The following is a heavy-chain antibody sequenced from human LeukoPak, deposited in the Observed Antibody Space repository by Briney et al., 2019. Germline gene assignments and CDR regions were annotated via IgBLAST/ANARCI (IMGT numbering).Heavy chain of an antibody. D-gene: IGHD6-25*01. V-gene: IGHV1-46*01. CDR1: GYTFTSYY. Sequence: ASVTVSCKASGYTFTSYYMHWVRQAPGQGLEWMGIINPSGGNTNYAQKFQGRVTMTRDMSTSTVYMELSSLRSEDTAVYYCVRDRDSSDYYYMDVWGKGTTVTVSS. CDR2: INPSGGNT. CDR3: VRDRDSSDYYYMDV. J-gene: IGHJ6*03.